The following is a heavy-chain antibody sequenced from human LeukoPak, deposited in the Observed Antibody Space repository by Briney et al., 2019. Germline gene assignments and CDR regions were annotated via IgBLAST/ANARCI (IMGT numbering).Heavy chain of an antibody. J-gene: IGHJ4*02. CDR3: ARQTDYYDSSGYYPGADYFDY. CDR2: IYYSGST. D-gene: IGHD3-22*01. V-gene: IGHV4-39*01. CDR1: GGSISSSSYY. Sequence: SETLSLTCAVSGGSISSSSYYWGWIRQPPGKGLEWIGSIYYSGSTYYNPSLKSRVTISVDTSKNQFSLKLSSVTAADTAVYYCARQTDYYDSSGYYPGADYFDYWGQGTLVTVSS.